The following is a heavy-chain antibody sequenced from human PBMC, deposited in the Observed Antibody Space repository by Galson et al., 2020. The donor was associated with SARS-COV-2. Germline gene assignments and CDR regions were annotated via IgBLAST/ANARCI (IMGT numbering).Heavy chain of an antibody. V-gene: IGHV3-33*06. Sequence: QLGESLKISCAASGFTFSSYGMHWVRQAPGKGLEWVAVIWYDGSNKYYADSVKGRFTISRDNSKNTLYLQMNSLRAEDTAVYYCAKGAAAGSDIWGQGTMVTVSS. CDR1: GFTFSSYG. D-gene: IGHD6-13*01. CDR2: IWYDGSNK. J-gene: IGHJ3*02. CDR3: AKGAAAGSDI.